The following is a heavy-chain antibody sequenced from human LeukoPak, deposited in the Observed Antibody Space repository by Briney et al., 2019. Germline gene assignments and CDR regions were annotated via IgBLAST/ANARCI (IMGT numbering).Heavy chain of an antibody. V-gene: IGHV1-3*01. CDR3: ATTGGAAAGTRWFDP. CDR1: GYTFTSYA. CDR2: INAGNGNT. Sequence: ASVKVSCKASGYTFTSYAMHWVRQAPGQRLEWMGWINAGNGNTKYSQKFQGRVTITRDTSTSTAYMELRSLRSDDTAVYYCATTGGAAAGTRWFDPWGQGTLVTVSS. D-gene: IGHD6-13*01. J-gene: IGHJ5*02.